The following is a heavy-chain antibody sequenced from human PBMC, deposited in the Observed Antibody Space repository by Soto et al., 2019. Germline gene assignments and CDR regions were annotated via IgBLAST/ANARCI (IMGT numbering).Heavy chain of an antibody. J-gene: IGHJ5*02. Sequence: SETLSLTCTVTSASISSYYWSWIRQPPRKGLEWIGYIYYSGSTNYNPSLKSRVTISVDTSKNQFSLKLSSVTAADTAVYYCARSRRGWLHHWGQGTLVTVS. D-gene: IGHD6-19*01. CDR2: IYYSGST. V-gene: IGHV4-59*01. CDR1: SASISSYY. CDR3: ARSRRGWLHH.